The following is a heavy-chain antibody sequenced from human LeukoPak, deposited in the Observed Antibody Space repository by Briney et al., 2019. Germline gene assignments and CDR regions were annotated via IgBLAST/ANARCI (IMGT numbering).Heavy chain of an antibody. CDR3: ARDLHLLHYYYYMDV. J-gene: IGHJ6*03. CDR2: INPNSGGT. CDR1: GYTFTGYY. V-gene: IGHV1-2*02. Sequence: ASVKVSCKASGYTFTGYYMHWVRQAPGQGLEWMGWINPNSGGTNYAQKFQGRVTMTRDTSISTAYMELSRLRSDDTAVYYCARDLHLLHYYYYMDVWGKGTTVTVSS.